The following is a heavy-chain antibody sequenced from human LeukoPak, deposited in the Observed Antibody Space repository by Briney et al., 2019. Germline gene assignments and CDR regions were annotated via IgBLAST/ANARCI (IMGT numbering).Heavy chain of an antibody. D-gene: IGHD3-10*01. CDR2: ITDSAGST. CDR3: AKDRITMIRGVGGWFDP. CDR1: GFTFSDYA. V-gene: IGHV3-23*01. Sequence: GGSLRLSCAASGFTFSDYAMHWVRQAPGKGLEWVSSITDSAGSTYYADSVKGRFTISRDNSKNTLYLQMSSLRAEDTAIYYCAKDRITMIRGVGGWFDPWGQGTLVTVSS. J-gene: IGHJ5*02.